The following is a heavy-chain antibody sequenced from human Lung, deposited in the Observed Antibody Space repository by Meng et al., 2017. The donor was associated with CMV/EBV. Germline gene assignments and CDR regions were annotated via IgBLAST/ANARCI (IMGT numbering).Heavy chain of an antibody. D-gene: IGHD5-12*01. Sequence: SETXSLXCAVSGGSISGYYWSWIRQPPGKGLEWIGYIYYTGSTNYNPSLKSRVTISLDTSKNQFSLKLRSVTAADTAVYYCARATGGNGLVAYYYYGLDVWXQGXTVTVSS. CDR1: GGSISGYY. CDR2: IYYTGST. J-gene: IGHJ6*02. CDR3: ARATGGNGLVAYYYYGLDV. V-gene: IGHV4-59*01.